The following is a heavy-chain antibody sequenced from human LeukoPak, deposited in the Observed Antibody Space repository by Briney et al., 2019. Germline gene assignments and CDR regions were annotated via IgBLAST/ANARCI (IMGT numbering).Heavy chain of an antibody. J-gene: IGHJ5*01. CDR3: ARGYDFWSGLLGGWFAP. CDR2: TYDSGST. CDR1: GFSISSSNW. V-gene: IGHV4-4*02. Sequence: KASGTLSRTCAGSGFSISSSNWGSWVRQPPGEGLEWIGETYDSGSTKYNPSLKSRVTISVDTSKNQFSLKLISVTAADPAVYSCARGYDFWSGLLGGWFAPWGQGTLVTVYS. D-gene: IGHD3-3*01.